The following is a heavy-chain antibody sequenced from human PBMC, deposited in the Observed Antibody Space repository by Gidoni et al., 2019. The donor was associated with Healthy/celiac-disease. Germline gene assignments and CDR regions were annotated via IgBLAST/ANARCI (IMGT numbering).Heavy chain of an antibody. D-gene: IGHD2-21*01. Sequence: QVQLVESGGGVVQPGRSLRLSCAASGFTFSSYGMHWVRQAPGKGLEWVAVISYDGSNKYYADSVKGRFTISRDNSKNTLYLQMNSLRAEDTAVYYCAKDGCGGDCYSGDNDAFDIWGQGTMVTVSS. J-gene: IGHJ3*02. V-gene: IGHV3-30*18. CDR3: AKDGCGGDCYSGDNDAFDI. CDR2: ISYDGSNK. CDR1: GFTFSSYG.